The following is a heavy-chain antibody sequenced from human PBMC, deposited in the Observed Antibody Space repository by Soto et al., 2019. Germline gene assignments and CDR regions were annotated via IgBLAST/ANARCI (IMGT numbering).Heavy chain of an antibody. CDR2: IYYSGST. CDR3: ATYPYYYGSGSHKTFDY. V-gene: IGHV4-31*03. CDR1: GGSISSGGYY. Sequence: TLSLTCTVSGGSISSGGYYWSWIRQHPGKGLEWIGYIYYSGSTYYNPSLKSRVTISVDTSKNQFSLKLSSVTAADTAVYYCATYPYYYGSGSHKTFDYWGQGTLVTVSS. D-gene: IGHD3-10*01. J-gene: IGHJ4*02.